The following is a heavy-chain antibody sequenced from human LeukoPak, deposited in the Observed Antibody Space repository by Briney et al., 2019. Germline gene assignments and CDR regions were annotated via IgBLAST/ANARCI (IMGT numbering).Heavy chain of an antibody. V-gene: IGHV3-11*01. Sequence: GGSLRLSCAASGFTFSDYYMSWIRQAPGKGLEWVSYISSSGSTIYYADSVKGRFTISRDNAKNSLYLQMNSLRAEDTAVYYCARSITMVRGLAAAFDIWGQGTMVTVSS. CDR1: GFTFSDYY. CDR3: ARSITMVRGLAAAFDI. D-gene: IGHD3-10*01. J-gene: IGHJ3*02. CDR2: ISSSGSTI.